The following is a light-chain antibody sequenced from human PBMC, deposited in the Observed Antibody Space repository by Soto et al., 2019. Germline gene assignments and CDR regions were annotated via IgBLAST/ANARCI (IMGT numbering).Light chain of an antibody. Sequence: EIVLTQSPATLSLSPGERATLSCRASQSVSTYLAWYQQKPGQAPTLLINDASNKATGIPARFSGSGSGTDFTHPISSLEPEDFAVYYCQHRSIWPPTFGPGTRVNI. CDR3: QHRSIWPPT. CDR2: DAS. CDR1: QSVSTY. J-gene: IGKJ3*01. V-gene: IGKV3-11*01.